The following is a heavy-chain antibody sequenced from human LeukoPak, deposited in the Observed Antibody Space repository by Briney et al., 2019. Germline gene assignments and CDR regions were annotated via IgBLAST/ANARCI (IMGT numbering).Heavy chain of an antibody. Sequence: TGGSLRLSCAASGFIFSNYAMSCVRQAPGKGLEWVSGIYGSGGSTYYADSVKGRFTISRDNFKNTLFLQMNSLRAEDTAVYYCAKGTYSSRWYSHHDYWGQGTLVTVSS. V-gene: IGHV3-23*01. J-gene: IGHJ4*02. CDR2: IYGSGGST. CDR1: GFIFSNYA. D-gene: IGHD6-13*01. CDR3: AKGTYSSRWYSHHDY.